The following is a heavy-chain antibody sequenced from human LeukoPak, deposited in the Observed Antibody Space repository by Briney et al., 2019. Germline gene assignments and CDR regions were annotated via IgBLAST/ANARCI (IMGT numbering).Heavy chain of an antibody. CDR1: GFTFSSYG. Sequence: GGSLRLSCAASGFTFSSYGMHWVRQAPGKGLEWVAFIRYDGSNKYYADSVKGRFTISRDNAKNSLYLQMNSLRAEDTAVYYCARDPSTTVTGLDYWGQGTLVTVSS. V-gene: IGHV3-30*02. J-gene: IGHJ4*02. CDR2: IRYDGSNK. CDR3: ARDPSTTVTGLDY. D-gene: IGHD4-17*01.